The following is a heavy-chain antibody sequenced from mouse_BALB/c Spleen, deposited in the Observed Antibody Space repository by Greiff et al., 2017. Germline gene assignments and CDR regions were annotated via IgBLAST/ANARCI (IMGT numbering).Heavy chain of an antibody. V-gene: IGHV5-17*02. CDR3: ARSRGNYDYYAMDY. CDR1: GFTFSSFG. D-gene: IGHD2-1*01. CDR2: ISSGSSTI. Sequence: EVQGVESGGGLVQPGGSRKLSCAASGFTFSSFGMHWVRQAPEKGLEWVAYISSGSSTIYYADTVKGRFTISRDNPKNTLFLQMTSLRSEDTAMYYCARSRGNYDYYAMDYWGQGTSVTVSS. J-gene: IGHJ4*01.